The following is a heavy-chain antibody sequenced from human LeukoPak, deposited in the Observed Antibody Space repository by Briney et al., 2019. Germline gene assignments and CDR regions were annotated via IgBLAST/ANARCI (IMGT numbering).Heavy chain of an antibody. D-gene: IGHD3-22*01. CDR1: GGSISSYY. J-gene: IGHJ6*03. Sequence: SETLSLTCTVSGGSISSYYWNWIRQPPGKGLEWIGHIYYSGSTNYNPSLKSRVTISVDTSKNQSSLKLSSVTAADTAVYYCARNSSELYYYDTSGYQYYHYMDVWGKGTTVTVSS. CDR2: IYYSGST. CDR3: ARNSSELYYYDTSGYQYYHYMDV. V-gene: IGHV4-59*01.